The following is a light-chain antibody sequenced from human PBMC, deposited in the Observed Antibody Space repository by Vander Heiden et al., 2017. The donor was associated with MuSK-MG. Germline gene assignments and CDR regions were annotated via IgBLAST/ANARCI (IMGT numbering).Light chain of an antibody. CDR1: ASSIGSNT. Sequence: QSVLTQPPSASGTPGQRVTIACSGGASSIGSNTVNWYQQLPGTAPKLLIYNTHQRPSGVPDLFSGSKSGTSASLAISGLQSEDEGEYYCATWHDSLNGWVFGGGTKLTVL. CDR2: NTH. V-gene: IGLV1-44*01. J-gene: IGLJ3*02. CDR3: ATWHDSLNGWV.